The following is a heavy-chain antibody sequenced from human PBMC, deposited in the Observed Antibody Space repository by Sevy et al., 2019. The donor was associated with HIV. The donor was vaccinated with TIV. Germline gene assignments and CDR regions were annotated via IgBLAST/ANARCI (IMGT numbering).Heavy chain of an antibody. D-gene: IGHD3-3*01. CDR1: GYSFTNHA. CDR2: IKADNGNI. V-gene: IGHV1-3*01. CDR3: AREKGGIFGVVAGQFDS. J-gene: IGHJ4*02. Sequence: ASVKVSCKASGYSFTNHAIQWVRQALGQGLEWMGWIKADNGNIKYSQKFQDRLTITRDTSATTAYMELGSLRPEDTALYFCAREKGGIFGVVAGQFDSWGQGTLVTVSS.